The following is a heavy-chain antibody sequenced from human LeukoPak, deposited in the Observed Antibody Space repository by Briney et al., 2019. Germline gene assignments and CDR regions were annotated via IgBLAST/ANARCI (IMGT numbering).Heavy chain of an antibody. CDR3: ARGPVSHRRFDY. Sequence: PSETLSLTCAVSGGSISSGGYSWSWIRQPPGKGLEWIGYIYHSGSTYYNPSLKSRVTISVARSKNQFSLKLSSVTAADTAVYYCARGPVSHRRFDYWGQGTLVTVPS. CDR2: IYHSGST. CDR1: GGSISSGGYS. D-gene: IGHD1-14*01. J-gene: IGHJ4*02. V-gene: IGHV4-30-2*01.